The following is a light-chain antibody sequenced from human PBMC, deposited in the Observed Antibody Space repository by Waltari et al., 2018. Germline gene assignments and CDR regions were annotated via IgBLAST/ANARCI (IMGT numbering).Light chain of an antibody. V-gene: IGKV3-15*01. CDR3: QQYNNWPPGA. J-gene: IGKJ1*01. Sequence: EIVMTQSPATLSVSPGERATLSCRASQSVSSNLAWYQQKPGQAPRLLIHGAFTRATGIPARFSGSGSGTEFTLTISSLQSEDFAVYYCQQYNNWPPGAFGQGTKVEIK. CDR1: QSVSSN. CDR2: GAF.